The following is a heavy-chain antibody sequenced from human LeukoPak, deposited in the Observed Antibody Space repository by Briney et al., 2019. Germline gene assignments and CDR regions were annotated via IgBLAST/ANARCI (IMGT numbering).Heavy chain of an antibody. V-gene: IGHV3-48*04. CDR1: GFTFSSYS. CDR2: ISSSSSTI. Sequence: GGSLRLSCAASGFTFSSYSMNWVRQAPGKGLEWVSYISSSSSTIYYADSVKGRFTISRDNAKNSLYLQMNSLRAEDTALYYCAKDIMTSSTVTTPYNYFDYWGQGTLVTVSS. J-gene: IGHJ4*02. D-gene: IGHD4-17*01. CDR3: AKDIMTSSTVTTPYNYFDY.